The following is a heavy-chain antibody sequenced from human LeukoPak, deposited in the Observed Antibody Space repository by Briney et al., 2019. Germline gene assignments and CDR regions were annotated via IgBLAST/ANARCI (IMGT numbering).Heavy chain of an antibody. CDR2: IYYSGST. V-gene: IGHV4-31*03. D-gene: IGHD3-22*01. CDR3: ARDTYYYDSSGYYGMDV. J-gene: IGHJ6*02. Sequence: SETLSLTCTVSGGSISSGGYYWSWIRQHPGKGLEWIGDIYYSGSTYYNPSLKSRVTISVDTSKNQFSLKLSSVTAADTAVYYCARDTYYYDSSGYYGMDVWGQGTTVTVSS. CDR1: GGSISSGGYY.